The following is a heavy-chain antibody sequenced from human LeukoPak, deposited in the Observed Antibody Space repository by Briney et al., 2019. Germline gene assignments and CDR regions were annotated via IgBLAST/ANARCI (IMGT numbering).Heavy chain of an antibody. CDR1: GASICNHY. D-gene: IGHD6-13*01. CDR3: ARGSTRADDY. CDR2: VHHNGDS. J-gene: IGHJ4*02. V-gene: IGHV4-59*11. Sequence: SETLSLTCTVSGASICNHYWSWIRQSPGKGLEWIGYVHHNGDSNYNPSLKSRVATSIDTSRNQFSLTLYSVSAADTAVYYCARGSTRADDYWGQGILVTVSS.